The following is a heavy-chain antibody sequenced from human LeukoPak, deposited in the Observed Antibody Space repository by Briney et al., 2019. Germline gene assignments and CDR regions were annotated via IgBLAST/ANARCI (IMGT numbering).Heavy chain of an antibody. CDR1: GFTFSNAW. Sequence: GGSLRLSCAASGFTFSNAWMNWVRQAPGKGLEWVSVIYSGGSTYYADSVKGRFTISRDNSKNTLYLQMNSLRAEDTAVYYCARVGGYDFWSGYSHFDYWGQGTLVTVSS. D-gene: IGHD3-3*01. CDR3: ARVGGYDFWSGYSHFDY. J-gene: IGHJ4*02. V-gene: IGHV3-66*01. CDR2: IYSGGST.